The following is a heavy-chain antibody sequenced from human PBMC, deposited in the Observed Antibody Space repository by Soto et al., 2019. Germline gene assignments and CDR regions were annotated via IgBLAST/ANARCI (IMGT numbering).Heavy chain of an antibody. J-gene: IGHJ4*02. CDR1: GFTFSSYA. V-gene: IGHV3-30-3*01. D-gene: IGHD6-19*01. CDR3: ARSSSRVRIGVAGIIDD. Sequence: QVQLVESGGGVVQPGRSLRLSCAASGFTFSSYAMHWVRQAPGKGLEWVAVISYDGSNKYYADSVKGRFTISSDNSMNTVYLQVNCVRAEDTAVYYCARSSSRVRIGVAGIIDDWGQGTMVTVSS. CDR2: ISYDGSNK.